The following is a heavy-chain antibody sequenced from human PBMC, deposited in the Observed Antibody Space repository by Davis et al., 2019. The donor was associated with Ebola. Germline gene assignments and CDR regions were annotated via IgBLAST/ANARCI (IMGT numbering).Heavy chain of an antibody. D-gene: IGHD1-26*01. J-gene: IGHJ2*01. CDR2: TYYRSKWYN. CDR1: WDSVSRQSAA. Sequence: SQTLSLTCAISWDSVSRQSAAWNWIRQSPSRGLEWLGRTYYRSKWYNDYAVSVKSRITINPDTSKNQFSLQLNSVTPEDTAVYYCARAVGWANWYFDLWGRGTLVTVSS. V-gene: IGHV6-1*01. CDR3: ARAVGWANWYFDL.